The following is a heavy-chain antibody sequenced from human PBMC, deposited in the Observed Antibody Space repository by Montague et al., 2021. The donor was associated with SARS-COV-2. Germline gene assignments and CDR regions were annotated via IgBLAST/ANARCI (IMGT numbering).Heavy chain of an antibody. V-gene: IGHV4-34*01. CDR3: ARDRYSSSWYGQKYYFDY. CDR1: GGSFSGYY. CDR2: INHSGST. Sequence: SETLSLTCAVYGGSFSGYYWSWIRQPPGKGLEWIGEINHSGSTNYNPSLKSRVTISVDTSKNQFSLKLRPATAADTAVYYCARDRYSSSWYGQKYYFDYWGQGTLVTVSS. D-gene: IGHD6-13*01. J-gene: IGHJ4*02.